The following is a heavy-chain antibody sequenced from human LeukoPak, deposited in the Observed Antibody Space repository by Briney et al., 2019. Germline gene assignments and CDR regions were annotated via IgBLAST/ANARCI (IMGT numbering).Heavy chain of an antibody. V-gene: IGHV1-2*02. Sequence: ASVKVSCKASGYTFTGYYLHWVRQAPGQGLEWVGWINPNSGVTNYAQKFQGRVSMTSDTSISTVYMELSRLRYDDTAVYFCSREDYWGQGTLVTASS. J-gene: IGHJ4*02. CDR2: INPNSGVT. CDR3: SREDY. CDR1: GYTFTGYY.